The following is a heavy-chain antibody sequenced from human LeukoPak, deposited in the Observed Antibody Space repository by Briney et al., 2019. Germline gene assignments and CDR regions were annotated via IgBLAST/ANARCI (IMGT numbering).Heavy chain of an antibody. J-gene: IGHJ6*03. D-gene: IGHD6-13*01. CDR1: GYTFTGYY. CDR2: INPNSGGT. V-gene: IGHV1-2*02. CDR3: ARDKRHSSSWYYYYYYMDV. Sequence: ASVKVSCKASGYTFTGYYMHGVRQAPGQGLEGMGWINPNSGGTNYAQKFQGRVTMTRDTSIRTAYMELSRLRSDDTAVYYCARDKRHSSSWYYYYYYMDVWGKGTTVTVSS.